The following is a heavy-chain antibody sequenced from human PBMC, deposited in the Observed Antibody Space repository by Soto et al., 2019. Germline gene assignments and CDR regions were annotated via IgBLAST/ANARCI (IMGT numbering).Heavy chain of an antibody. CDR1: GGSITSSRYY. Sequence: QLQLQESGPGLVKPSETLSLTRNVSGGSITSSRYYWGWIRQSPGKGLEWIGSIYYSGSTLYNPSLETLVTSSVDMSKTRFSLTLRSVTAADTAVYYCASGSEYDYSTAQTFDPWGQGTLVSVSS. V-gene: IGHV4-39*02. CDR2: IYYSGST. J-gene: IGHJ5*02. D-gene: IGHD3-16*01. CDR3: ASGSEYDYSTAQTFDP.